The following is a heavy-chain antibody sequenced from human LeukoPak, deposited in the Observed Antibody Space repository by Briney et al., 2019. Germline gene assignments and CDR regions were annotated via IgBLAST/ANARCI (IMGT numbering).Heavy chain of an antibody. CDR3: ARAVRYSGYDSDY. CDR2: LNPNSCNT. D-gene: IGHD5-12*01. Sequence: GASVKVSCKASGYTFPSYDINCVRQATGQGLEWMGWLNPNSCNTGHAQKFEGRVTISRNPSIRTAYMELSSLRSGDTAVYYCARAVRYSGYDSDYWGQGTLVTVSS. CDR1: GYTFPSYD. V-gene: IGHV1-8*03. J-gene: IGHJ4*02.